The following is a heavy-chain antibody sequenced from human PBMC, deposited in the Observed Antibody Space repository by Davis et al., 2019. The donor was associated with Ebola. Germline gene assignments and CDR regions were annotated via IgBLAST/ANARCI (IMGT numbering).Heavy chain of an antibody. J-gene: IGHJ6*03. CDR3: AKDISYSNYYMDV. V-gene: IGHV3-30-3*01. D-gene: IGHD4-11*01. Sequence: PGGSLRLSCAASGFTFSSYAMHWVRQAPGKGLEWVAVISYDGSNKYYADSVKGRFTISRHNSKNTLYLQMNSLRAEDTAVYYCAKDISYSNYYMDVWGKGTTVTVSS. CDR2: ISYDGSNK. CDR1: GFTFSSYA.